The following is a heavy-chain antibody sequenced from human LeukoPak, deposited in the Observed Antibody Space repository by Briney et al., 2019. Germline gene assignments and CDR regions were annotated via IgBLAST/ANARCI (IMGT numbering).Heavy chain of an antibody. CDR3: ARGSLGITMVRGAFGMDV. V-gene: IGHV4-34*01. J-gene: IGHJ6*04. CDR2: INHSGST. D-gene: IGHD3-10*01. CDR1: GGSFSGYY. Sequence: PSETLSLTCAVYGGSFSGYYWSWIRQPPGKGLEWIGEINHSGSTNYNPSLKSRVTISVDTSKNQFSLKLSSVTAADTAVYYCARGSLGITMVRGAFGMDVWGKGTTVTVSS.